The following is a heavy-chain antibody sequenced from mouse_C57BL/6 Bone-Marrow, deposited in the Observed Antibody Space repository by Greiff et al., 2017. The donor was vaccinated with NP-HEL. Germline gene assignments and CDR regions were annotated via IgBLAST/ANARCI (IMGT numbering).Heavy chain of an antibody. J-gene: IGHJ2*01. CDR2: IDPSDSYT. D-gene: IGHD1-1*01. CDR1: GYTFTSYW. CDR3: ARGLLRLDY. Sequence: VQLQQPGAELVKPGASVKLSCKASGYTFTSYWMQWVKQRPGQGLEWIGEIDPSDSYTNYNQKFKGKATLTSDTSSSTAYMQLSSLTSEDSAVYYYARGLLRLDYWGQGTTLTVSS. V-gene: IGHV1-50*01.